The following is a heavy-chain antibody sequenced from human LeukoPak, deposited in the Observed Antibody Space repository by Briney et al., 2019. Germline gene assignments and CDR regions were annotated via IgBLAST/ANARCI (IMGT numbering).Heavy chain of an antibody. Sequence: SETLSLTCTVSGGAISSYYWSWIRQPPGKGLEWIGHIYYTGRTNYNPSLKSRVTISVDTSKNQFSLKLSSVTAADTAVYYCARLGYCSGGSCYYYYYMDVWGKGTTVTVSS. CDR2: IYYTGRT. CDR1: GGAISSYY. J-gene: IGHJ6*03. D-gene: IGHD2-15*01. V-gene: IGHV4-59*01. CDR3: ARLGYCSGGSCYYYYYMDV.